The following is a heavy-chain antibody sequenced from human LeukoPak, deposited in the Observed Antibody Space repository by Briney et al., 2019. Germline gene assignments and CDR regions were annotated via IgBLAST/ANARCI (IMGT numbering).Heavy chain of an antibody. Sequence: LRLSCAASGFTFSSYWMSWVRQAPGKGLEWIGYIYYSGSTNYNPSLKSRVTISVDTSKNQFSLKLSSVTAEDTAVYYCAKTRGYNLAYYFDYWGQGTLVTVSS. D-gene: IGHD5-18*01. CDR3: AKTRGYNLAYYFDY. CDR1: GFTFSSYW. CDR2: IYYSGST. V-gene: IGHV4-59*01. J-gene: IGHJ4*02.